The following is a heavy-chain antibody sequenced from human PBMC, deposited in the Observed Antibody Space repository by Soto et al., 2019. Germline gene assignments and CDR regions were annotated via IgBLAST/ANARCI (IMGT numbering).Heavy chain of an antibody. CDR1: GFTFSSYA. J-gene: IGHJ6*02. D-gene: IGHD2-2*02. V-gene: IGHV3-30-3*01. CDR2: ISYDGSNK. Sequence: GGSLRLSCAASGFTFSSYAMHWVRQAPGKGLEWVAVISYDGSNKYYADSVKGRFTISRDNSKNTLYLQMNSLRAEDTAVYYCARVPDCSSTSCYSSRGMDVWGQGTTVTVSS. CDR3: ARVPDCSSTSCYSSRGMDV.